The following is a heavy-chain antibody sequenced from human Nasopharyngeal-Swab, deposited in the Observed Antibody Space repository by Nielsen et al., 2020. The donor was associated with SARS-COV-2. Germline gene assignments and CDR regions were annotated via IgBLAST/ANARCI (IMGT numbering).Heavy chain of an antibody. CDR1: GFTFSSYW. D-gene: IGHD2-15*01. V-gene: IGHV3-74*01. J-gene: IGHJ4*02. CDR2: ITSDGSST. CDR3: HLRSGGSGDY. Sequence: GESLKISCAASGFTFSSYWMHWVRRAPGKGLVWVSRITSDGSSTSYADSVKGRFTISRDNAKNTLYLQMNSLRDEDTAVYYCHLRSGGSGDYWGQGTLVTVSS.